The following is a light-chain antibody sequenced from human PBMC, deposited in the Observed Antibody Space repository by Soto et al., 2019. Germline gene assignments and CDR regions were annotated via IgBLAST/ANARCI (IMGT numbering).Light chain of an antibody. V-gene: IGKV1-39*01. J-gene: IGKJ4*01. CDR1: QTSNNY. Sequence: DTQMTPTPPTLPASVGDRVTTTCRTSQTSNNYLNWYQRKPGRAAKLLIYAAYNLQGWVPSRFSGSGSGTDFTLAISGLQPDDFATYFCQQTYNIPLTFGGGTKVDIK. CDR2: AAY. CDR3: QQTYNIPLT.